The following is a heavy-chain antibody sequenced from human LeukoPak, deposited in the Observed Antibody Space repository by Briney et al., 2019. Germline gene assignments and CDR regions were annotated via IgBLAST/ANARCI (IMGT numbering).Heavy chain of an antibody. D-gene: IGHD1-26*01. Sequence: SETLSLTCTVSGGSISSSGYYWGWIRQPPGKGLEWNASIYYSGSTYYNPSLKSRVTISVDTSKNQLSLKLSSLTAADTAVYYWARHEYSGSYYGLSWFDPWGQGTLVTVSS. V-gene: IGHV4-39*01. CDR1: GGSISSSGYY. CDR2: IYYSGST. CDR3: ARHEYSGSYYGLSWFDP. J-gene: IGHJ5*02.